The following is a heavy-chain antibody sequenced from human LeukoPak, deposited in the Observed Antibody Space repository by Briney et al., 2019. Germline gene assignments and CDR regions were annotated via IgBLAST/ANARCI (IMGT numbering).Heavy chain of an antibody. D-gene: IGHD5-12*01. Sequence: GGSLRLSCAASGFTFSSYAMSWVRQAPGKGLEWVSSISSSGGRTFYTDSVKGRFTISRDNSKITLYLQMNSLRAEDTAVYYCAKSYNGYESKPDYWGQGTLVTVSS. CDR1: GFTFSSYA. CDR2: ISSSGGRT. J-gene: IGHJ4*02. V-gene: IGHV3-23*01. CDR3: AKSYNGYESKPDY.